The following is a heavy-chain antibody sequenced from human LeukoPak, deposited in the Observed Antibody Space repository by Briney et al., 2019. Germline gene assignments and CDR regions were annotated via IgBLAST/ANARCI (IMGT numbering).Heavy chain of an antibody. CDR1: GGTFNSYA. J-gene: IGHJ6*01. Sequence: ASVKVSCKTSGGTFNSYAISWVRQAPGQGLEWMGWISAYNGNTNYAQKLQGRVTMTTDTSTSTAYMELRSLRSDDTAVYYCARVPGYYYYGMDVWGQGTTVTVSS. CDR2: ISAYNGNT. CDR3: ARVPGYYYYGMDV. V-gene: IGHV1-18*01.